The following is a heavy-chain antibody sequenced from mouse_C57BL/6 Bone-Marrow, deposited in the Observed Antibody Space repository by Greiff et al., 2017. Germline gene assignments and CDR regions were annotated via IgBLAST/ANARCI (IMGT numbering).Heavy chain of an antibody. Sequence: LVESGAELVKPGASVKLSCKASGYTFTEYTIHWVKQRSGQGLEWIGWFYPGSGSIKYNEKFKDKATLTADKSSSTVYMELSRLTSEDSAVYFCARHGAYYGNYYYFDYWGQGTTLTVSS. CDR2: FYPGSGSI. D-gene: IGHD2-10*01. CDR1: GYTFTEYT. CDR3: ARHGAYYGNYYYFDY. V-gene: IGHV1-62-2*01. J-gene: IGHJ2*01.